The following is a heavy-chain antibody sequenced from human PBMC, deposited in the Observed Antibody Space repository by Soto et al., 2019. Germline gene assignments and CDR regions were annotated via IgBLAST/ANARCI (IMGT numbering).Heavy chain of an antibody. D-gene: IGHD1-26*01. V-gene: IGHV1-69*01. CDR1: GGTFSSYA. Sequence: QVQLVQSGAEVKKPGSSVKVSCKASGGTFSSYAISWVRQAPGQGLEWMGGIIPIFGTANYAQKFQGRVTITADESTSTAYMELSSLRSEDTAVYYCARGSHSRLGNYYYYYGMDVWGQGTTVTVSS. CDR2: IIPIFGTA. J-gene: IGHJ6*02. CDR3: ARGSHSRLGNYYYYYGMDV.